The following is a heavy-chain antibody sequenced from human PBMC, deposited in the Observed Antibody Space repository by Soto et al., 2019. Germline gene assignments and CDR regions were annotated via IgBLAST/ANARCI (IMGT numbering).Heavy chain of an antibody. CDR1: GYTFTSYY. Sequence: ASVKVSCKASGYTFTSYYMHWVRQAPGQGLEWIGIINPSGGSTSYAQKFQGRVAMTRDTSTSTVYMELSSLRSEDTAVYYCARPYSSSSPYYYYGMDVWGQGTTVTVSS. J-gene: IGHJ6*02. CDR2: INPSGGST. CDR3: ARPYSSSSPYYYYGMDV. D-gene: IGHD6-6*01. V-gene: IGHV1-46*01.